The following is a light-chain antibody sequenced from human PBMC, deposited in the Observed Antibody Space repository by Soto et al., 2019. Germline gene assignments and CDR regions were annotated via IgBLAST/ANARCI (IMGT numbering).Light chain of an antibody. J-gene: IGKJ2*01. CDR2: GAS. Sequence: EIVLTQSPGTLSSSPGERATLSCRASQSVSSSHLAWYQQKPGQAPRLLIDGASSRATVIPDRFSGSGSGTDFPLTISRLEHEDCVVYYCHHYGSSPFTFGQGTKLEI. V-gene: IGKV3-20*01. CDR3: HHYGSSPFT. CDR1: QSVSSSH.